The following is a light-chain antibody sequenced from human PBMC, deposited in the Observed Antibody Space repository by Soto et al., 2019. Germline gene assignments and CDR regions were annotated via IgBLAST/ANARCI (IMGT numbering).Light chain of an antibody. J-gene: IGKJ1*01. CDR1: QSVNSY. V-gene: IGKV3-11*01. Sequence: VLTQSPAILSLSPGERATLSCRASQSVNSYVAWYQQKPGQAPRLLIYDASNRASGTPARFTGSGSGTEFTLPLSSLEPEDFAVYYCQQRTIWPRTFGQGTKV. CDR3: QQRTIWPRT. CDR2: DAS.